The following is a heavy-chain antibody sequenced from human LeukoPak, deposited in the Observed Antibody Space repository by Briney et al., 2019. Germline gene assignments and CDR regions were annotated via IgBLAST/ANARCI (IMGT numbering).Heavy chain of an antibody. V-gene: IGHV3-21*01. CDR1: GFTFSSYS. CDR2: ISSSSSYI. CDR3: ARGEAAAPKDY. Sequence: GGSLRLSCAASGFTFSSYSMNWVRQAPGKGLEWVSSISSSSSYIYYADSVKGRFTISRDNAKNSPYLQMNSLRAEDTAVYYCARGEAAAPKDYWGQGTLVTVSS. D-gene: IGHD6-13*01. J-gene: IGHJ4*02.